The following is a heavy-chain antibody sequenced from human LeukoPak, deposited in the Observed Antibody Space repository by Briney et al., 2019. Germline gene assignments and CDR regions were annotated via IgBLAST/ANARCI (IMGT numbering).Heavy chain of an antibody. D-gene: IGHD3-9*01. J-gene: IGHJ4*02. V-gene: IGHV3-23*01. CDR1: GFTFSSYS. CDR2: ISASGGST. Sequence: GGSLRLSCAASGFTFSSYSMSWVRQAPGKGLEWVSGISASGGSTYYADSVKGRFTISRDNSKNTLYLQMNSLRAEDTAVYYCAKAVTGYYNYWGQGTLVTVSS. CDR3: AKAVTGYYNY.